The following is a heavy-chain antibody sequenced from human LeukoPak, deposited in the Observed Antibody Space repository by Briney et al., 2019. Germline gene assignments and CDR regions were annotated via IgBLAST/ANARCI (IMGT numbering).Heavy chain of an antibody. CDR2: IYNSGST. V-gene: IGHV4-59*08. J-gene: IGHJ4*02. D-gene: IGHD3-22*01. CDR1: GGSISNYY. CDR3: ARHAGSGSGYYRNFDY. Sequence: SETLSLTCTVSGGSISNYYWSWIRQPPGKGLEWIGYIYNSGSTNYNPSLKSRVTISVDTSKNQFSLKLSSVTAADTAVYHCARHAGSGSGYYRNFDYWGQGTLVTVSS.